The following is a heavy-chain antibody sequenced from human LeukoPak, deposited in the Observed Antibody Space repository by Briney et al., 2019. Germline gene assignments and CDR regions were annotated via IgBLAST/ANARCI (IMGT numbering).Heavy chain of an antibody. CDR1: GFTFSSYA. J-gene: IGHJ4*02. V-gene: IGHV3-30*01. CDR2: ISYDGSNK. D-gene: IGHD3-22*01. Sequence: PGGSLRLSCAASGFTFSSYAMHWVRQAPGKGLEWVAIISYDGSNKYYADSVKGRFTISRDNSKSTLYLQMNSLRAEDTAVYYCARVGDSSGYSFDYWGQGTLVTVSS. CDR3: ARVGDSSGYSFDY.